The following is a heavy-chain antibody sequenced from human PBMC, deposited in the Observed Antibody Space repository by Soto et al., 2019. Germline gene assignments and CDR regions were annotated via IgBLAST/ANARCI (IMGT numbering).Heavy chain of an antibody. D-gene: IGHD3-3*01. CDR3: ARSIRFLEWRPPALDY. J-gene: IGHJ4*02. V-gene: IGHV1-69*13. CDR2: IIPIFGTA. Sequence: GASVKVSCKASGGTFSSYAISWVRQAPGQGLEWMGGIIPIFGTANYAQKFQGRVTITADESTSTAYMELSSLRSEDTAVYYCARSIRFLEWRPPALDYWGQGTLVTVSS. CDR1: GGTFSSYA.